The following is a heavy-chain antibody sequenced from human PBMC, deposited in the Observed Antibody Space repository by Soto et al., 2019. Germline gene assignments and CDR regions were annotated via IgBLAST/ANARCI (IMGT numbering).Heavy chain of an antibody. V-gene: IGHV3-9*01. CDR1: GFTFDDYA. Sequence: EVQLVESGGGLVQPGRSLRLSCAASGFTFDDYAMHWVRQAPGKGLEWVSGLSWNSGTIVYADSVKGRFTISRDNAKNSLYMEMNSLRDEDTALYYCAKDIFGGVGLPPSDYWGQGTLVTVSS. CDR2: LSWNSGTI. CDR3: AKDIFGGVGLPPSDY. J-gene: IGHJ4*02. D-gene: IGHD3-16*01.